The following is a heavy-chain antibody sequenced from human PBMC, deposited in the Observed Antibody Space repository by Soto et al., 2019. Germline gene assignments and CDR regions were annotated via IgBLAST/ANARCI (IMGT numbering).Heavy chain of an antibody. D-gene: IGHD1-26*01. Sequence: QVLLVESGGGVVQPGRSLRLSCAASGFTFSHYAMHWVRQAPGKGLEWVALMSYDGSNEYYADSVKGRFTISRDNSKNTLYLQMNSLGAEDTAVYYCAKDGSHNFDYWGQGTLVTVSS. J-gene: IGHJ4*02. V-gene: IGHV3-30*18. CDR3: AKDGSHNFDY. CDR2: MSYDGSNE. CDR1: GFTFSHYA.